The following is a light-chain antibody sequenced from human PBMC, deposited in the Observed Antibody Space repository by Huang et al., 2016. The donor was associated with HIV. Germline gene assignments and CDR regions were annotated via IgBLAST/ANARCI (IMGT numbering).Light chain of an antibody. CDR1: QTISYNKNY. V-gene: IGKV4-1*01. Sequence: DIVMTQSPDSLAVSLGVRATINCKCSQTISYNKNYLAWYQQKPGQSPKLLISWASTRGSGVPDRFSGSGSGTDFTLTSSSLQAEDVAVYYCQQYYSKPLTFGGGTKVEIK. CDR3: QQYYSKPLT. CDR2: WAS. J-gene: IGKJ4*01.